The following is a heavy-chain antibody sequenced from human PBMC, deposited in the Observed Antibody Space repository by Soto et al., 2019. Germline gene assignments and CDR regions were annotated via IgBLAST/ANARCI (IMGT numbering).Heavy chain of an antibody. CDR1: GYTFTSYA. CDR3: ARVGVPAAMSRYYYYYMDG. Sequence: ASVKVSCKASGYTFTSYAMHWVRQAPGQRLEWMGWINAGNGNTKYSQKFQGRVTITRDTSASTAYMELSSLRSEDTAVYYCARVGVPAAMSRYYYYYMDGWGKGTTVTVSS. D-gene: IGHD2-2*01. CDR2: INAGNGNT. J-gene: IGHJ6*03. V-gene: IGHV1-3*01.